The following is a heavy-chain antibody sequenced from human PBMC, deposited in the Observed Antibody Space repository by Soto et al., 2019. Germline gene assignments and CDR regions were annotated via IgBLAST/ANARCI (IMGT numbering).Heavy chain of an antibody. CDR1: GFTFSSYG. J-gene: IGHJ3*02. Sequence: PGGSLRLSCAASGFTFSSYGMHWVRHAPGKGLEWEAVIWYDGSNKYYADSVKGRFTISRDNSKNTLYLQMNSLRAEDTAVYYCARGRGSYSAFDIWGQGTMVTVS. D-gene: IGHD1-26*01. CDR3: ARGRGSYSAFDI. CDR2: IWYDGSNK. V-gene: IGHV3-33*01.